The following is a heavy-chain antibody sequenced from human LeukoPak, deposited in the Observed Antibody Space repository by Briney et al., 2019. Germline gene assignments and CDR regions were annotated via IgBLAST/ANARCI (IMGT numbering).Heavy chain of an antibody. CDR3: AAGYCSSTSCYAPHHDAFDI. V-gene: IGHV1-24*01. Sequence: ASVKVSCKVSGYTLAELSMHWVRQAPGKGLEWMGGFDPEDGETIYAQKFQGRVTMTEDTSTDTAYMELSSLRSEDTAVYYCAAGYCSSTSCYAPHHDAFDIWGQGTMVTVSS. D-gene: IGHD2-2*01. CDR2: FDPEDGET. CDR1: GYTLAELS. J-gene: IGHJ3*02.